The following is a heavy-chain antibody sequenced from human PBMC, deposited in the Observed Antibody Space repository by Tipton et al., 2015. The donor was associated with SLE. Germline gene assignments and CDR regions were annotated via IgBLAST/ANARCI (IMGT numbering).Heavy chain of an antibody. J-gene: IGHJ3*01. D-gene: IGHD1-7*01. CDR1: GFTFSSYA. CDR3: ARRRVAGTTTDAFDV. CDR2: ISNDGTRR. V-gene: IGHV3-30-3*01. Sequence: SLRLSCAASGFTFSSYAIHWVRQAPGRGLEWVAVISNDGTRRYYADSMEGRFTISRDNSENTLYLQMNSVRVEDTAVYYCARRRVAGTTTDAFDVWGPGTMVTVSS.